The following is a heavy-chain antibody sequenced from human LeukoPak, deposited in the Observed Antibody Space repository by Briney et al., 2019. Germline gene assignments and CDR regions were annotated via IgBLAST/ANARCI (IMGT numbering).Heavy chain of an antibody. V-gene: IGHV1-2*02. CDR1: GYRFIDYY. CDR2: INPDSGRT. Sequence: ASVKVSCKASGYRFIDYYMHWVRQAPGQGLEWMGWINPDSGRTNYAQKFQGRVTMTRDTSISTAYMELSRLRSDDTAVYYCARDQNDFWSGSTYWGQGTLVTVSS. J-gene: IGHJ4*02. CDR3: ARDQNDFWSGSTY. D-gene: IGHD3-3*01.